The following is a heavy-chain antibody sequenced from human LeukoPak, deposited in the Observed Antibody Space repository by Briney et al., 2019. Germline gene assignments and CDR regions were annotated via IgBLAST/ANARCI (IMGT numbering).Heavy chain of an antibody. V-gene: IGHV3-33*01. J-gene: IGHJ2*01. Sequence: GRSLRLSCAASGFTFSSYGMHWVRQAPGKGLEWVAVIWYDGSNKYYADSVKGRFTISRDNSKNTLYLQMNSLRDEDTAVYYCARDMWAPKWYFDLWGRGTLVTVSS. CDR1: GFTFSSYG. CDR2: IWYDGSNK. D-gene: IGHD1-26*01. CDR3: ARDMWAPKWYFDL.